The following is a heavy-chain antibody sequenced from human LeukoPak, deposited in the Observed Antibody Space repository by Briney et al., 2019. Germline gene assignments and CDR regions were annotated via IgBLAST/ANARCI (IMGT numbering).Heavy chain of an antibody. CDR1: GYTFTTYD. CDR2: MSPNNGHT. J-gene: IGHJ5*02. D-gene: IGHD2-8*02. V-gene: IGHV1-8*01. Sequence: ASVKVSCKASGYTFTTYDINWVRQATGRGLEWMGWMSPNNGHTGHAQKFQGRVTITRDTSINTAYMELSSLTSEDTAVYYCARNPYGTGHFDPWGQGSLVTVSS. CDR3: ARNPYGTGHFDP.